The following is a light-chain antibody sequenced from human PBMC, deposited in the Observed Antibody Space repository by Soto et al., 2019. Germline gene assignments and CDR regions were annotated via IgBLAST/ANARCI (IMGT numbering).Light chain of an antibody. CDR3: QTWGTGVV. J-gene: IGLJ2*01. CDR1: GGHSNYA. Sequence: QPVLTQSPSASASLGASVKLTCTLSGGHSNYAIAWHQQQPEKGPRFLMKLNSDGSHNKGDGIPDRFSGSSSGAERYLTISSLQSEDEADYYCQTWGTGVVFGGGTKLTVL. CDR2: LNSDGSH. V-gene: IGLV4-69*01.